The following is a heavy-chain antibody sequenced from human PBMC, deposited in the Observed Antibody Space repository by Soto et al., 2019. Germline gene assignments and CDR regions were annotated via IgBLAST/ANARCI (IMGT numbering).Heavy chain of an antibody. Sequence: QVQLVESGGGVVQPGRSLRLSCAASGFTFSSYAMHWVRQAPGKGLEWVAVISYDGSNKYYADSVKGRFTISRDNSKNTLYLQMNSLRAENTAVYYCASDLNKRKGYCSGGSCYSYYYYGMDVWGQGTTVTVSS. V-gene: IGHV3-30-3*01. CDR2: ISYDGSNK. CDR3: ASDLNKRKGYCSGGSCYSYYYYGMDV. CDR1: GFTFSSYA. J-gene: IGHJ6*02. D-gene: IGHD2-15*01.